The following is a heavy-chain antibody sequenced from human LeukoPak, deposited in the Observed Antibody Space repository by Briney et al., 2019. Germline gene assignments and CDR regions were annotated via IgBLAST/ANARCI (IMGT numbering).Heavy chain of an antibody. D-gene: IGHD6-13*01. CDR3: ARKYSSSWYGWAFDI. J-gene: IGHJ3*02. Sequence: SETLSLTCTVSGYSISSGYYWSWIRQPPGKGLEWIGYIYYSGSTNYNPSLKSRVTISVDTSKNQFSLKLSSVTAADTAVYYCARKYSSSWYGWAFDIWGQGTMVTVSS. CDR2: IYYSGST. CDR1: GYSISSGYY. V-gene: IGHV4-38-2*02.